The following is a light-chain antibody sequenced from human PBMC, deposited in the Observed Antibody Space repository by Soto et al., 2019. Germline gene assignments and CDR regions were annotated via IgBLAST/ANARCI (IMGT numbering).Light chain of an antibody. CDR1: QSVSSTY. CDR2: GTS. V-gene: IGKV3-20*01. CDR3: QQYGSSPWT. J-gene: IGKJ1*01. Sequence: EIVLTQSPGTLSLSPGDRATLSCRASQSVSSTYLAWYQQKPGQAPRLLIYGTSSRATGIPDRFSGSGSGTDFTLTINRLEPEDFVIYYCQQYGSSPWTFGQGTKVDIK.